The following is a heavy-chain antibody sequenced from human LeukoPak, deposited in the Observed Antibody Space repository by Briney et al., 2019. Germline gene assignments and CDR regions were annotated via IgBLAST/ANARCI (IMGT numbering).Heavy chain of an antibody. J-gene: IGHJ4*02. CDR2: ISSSSSCI. CDR1: GFTFSSYS. V-gene: IGHV3-21*01. CDR3: ARDNQWLVPYYFDY. D-gene: IGHD6-19*01. Sequence: GGSLRLSCAASGFTFSSYSMNWVRQAPGKGLEWVSSISSSSSCIYYADSVKGRFTISRDNAKNSLYLQMNSLRAEDTAVYYCARDNQWLVPYYFDYWGQGTLVTVSS.